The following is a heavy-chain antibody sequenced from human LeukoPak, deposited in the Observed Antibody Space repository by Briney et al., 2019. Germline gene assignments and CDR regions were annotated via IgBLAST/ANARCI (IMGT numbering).Heavy chain of an antibody. CDR2: IYPGDSDT. D-gene: IGHD5-24*01. CDR3: AREARRDGYNPDAFDI. V-gene: IGHV5-51*01. Sequence: GESLKISCKGSGYSFTSYWIGWVRQVPGKGLEWMGIIYPGDSDTRYSPSFQGQVTISADKSISTAYLQWSSLKASDTAMYYCAREARRDGYNPDAFDIWGQGAMVTVSS. CDR1: GYSFTSYW. J-gene: IGHJ3*02.